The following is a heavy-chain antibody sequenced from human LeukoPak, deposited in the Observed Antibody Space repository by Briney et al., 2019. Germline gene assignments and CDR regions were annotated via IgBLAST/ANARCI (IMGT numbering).Heavy chain of an antibody. D-gene: IGHD2-21*02. J-gene: IGHJ4*02. CDR1: GDPINNGDYY. CDR2: IYYSGSA. CDR3: AREGVVTAHMDY. Sequence: SETLSLTCTASGDPINNGDYYWSWIRQPPGKGLEWIGYIYYSGSAYYTPSLRSRASISIDTSKNQFSLNLKSVTAADTAVYYCAREGVVTAHMDYWGQGALVTVSS. V-gene: IGHV4-30-4*01.